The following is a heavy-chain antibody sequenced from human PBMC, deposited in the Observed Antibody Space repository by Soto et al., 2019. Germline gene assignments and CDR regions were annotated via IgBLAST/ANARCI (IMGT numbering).Heavy chain of an antibody. CDR3: ARISVLPGYNWNANFDY. D-gene: IGHD1-1*01. J-gene: IGHJ4*02. CDR2: IFSNDEK. Sequence: QVTLKESGPVLVKPTETLTLTCTVSGFSLSNARMGVSWIRQPPGKALEWLAHIFSNDEKSYSTSLKSRLTIAKDTSKSQVVLTMTNMDPVDTATYYCARISVLPGYNWNANFDYWGQGTLVTVSS. V-gene: IGHV2-26*01. CDR1: GFSLSNARMG.